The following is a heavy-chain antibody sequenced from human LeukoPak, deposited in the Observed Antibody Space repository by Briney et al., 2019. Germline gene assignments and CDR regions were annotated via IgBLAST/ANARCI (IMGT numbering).Heavy chain of an antibody. J-gene: IGHJ4*02. CDR1: GFTFSSYA. CDR3: AKVALLVKYPGIAAAREDFDY. CDR2: ISGSGGST. Sequence: GGSLRLSCAASGFTFSSYAMSWVRQAPGKGLEWVSAISGSGGSTYYADSVKGRFTISRDNSKNTLYLQMNSLRAEDTAVYYCAKVALLVKYPGIAAAREDFDYWGQGTLVTVSS. D-gene: IGHD6-13*01. V-gene: IGHV3-23*01.